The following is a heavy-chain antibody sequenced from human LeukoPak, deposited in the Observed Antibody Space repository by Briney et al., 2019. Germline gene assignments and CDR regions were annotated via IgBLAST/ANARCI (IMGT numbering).Heavy chain of an antibody. CDR3: ARRQSGEFDY. D-gene: IGHD7-27*01. Sequence: PGGSLRLSCAASGFTFSSYSMSWVRQAPGKGLEWVSVIYSGGSTYYADSVKGRFTISRDNSKNTLYLQMNSLRAEDTAVYYCARRQSGEFDYWGQGTLVTVSS. J-gene: IGHJ4*02. CDR2: IYSGGST. V-gene: IGHV3-66*04. CDR1: GFTFSSYS.